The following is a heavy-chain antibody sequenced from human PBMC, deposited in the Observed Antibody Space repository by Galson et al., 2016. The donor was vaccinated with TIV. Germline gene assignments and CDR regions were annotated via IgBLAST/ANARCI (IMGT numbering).Heavy chain of an antibody. J-gene: IGHJ3*02. CDR2: IGTLGDT. D-gene: IGHD1-26*01. Sequence: SLRLSCADSGFTFSMYDMHWVRQATGKRLEWVSGIGTLGDTYYADSVKGRFTISRENATNSLYLHMNSLRAGDSAVYYCARGWPGIVGGRDAFDIWGQGTMVTVSS. CDR3: ARGWPGIVGGRDAFDI. CDR1: GFTFSMYD. V-gene: IGHV3-13*01.